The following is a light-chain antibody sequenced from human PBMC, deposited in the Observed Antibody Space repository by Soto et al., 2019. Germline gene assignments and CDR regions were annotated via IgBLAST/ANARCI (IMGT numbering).Light chain of an antibody. J-gene: IGKJ2*03. Sequence: DLQLTQSPSFLSASVGDRVTGSCRASQDISTSLAWFQQTAGKVPQLLVYPASTLQDGVPSRFSGSGSGTYFTLTINNLQAEDFATYYCQHLRTYTFSCGQGTKLDI. CDR2: PAS. CDR3: QHLRTYTFS. V-gene: IGKV1-9*01. CDR1: QDISTS.